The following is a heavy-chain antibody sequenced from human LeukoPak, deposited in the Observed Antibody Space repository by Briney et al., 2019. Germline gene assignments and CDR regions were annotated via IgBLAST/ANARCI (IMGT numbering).Heavy chain of an antibody. CDR1: GGSISSSSYY. J-gene: IGHJ4*02. D-gene: IGHD2-15*01. V-gene: IGHV4-39*01. CDR2: IYYSGST. CDR3: ASQRRSRGYCSGGSCRPDDY. Sequence: KPSETLSLTCTVSGGSISSSSYYWGWIRQPPGKGLEWIGSIYYSGSTYYNPSLKSRVTISVDTSKNQFSLKLSSVTAADTAVYYCASQRRSRGYCSGGSCRPDDYWGQGTLVTVSS.